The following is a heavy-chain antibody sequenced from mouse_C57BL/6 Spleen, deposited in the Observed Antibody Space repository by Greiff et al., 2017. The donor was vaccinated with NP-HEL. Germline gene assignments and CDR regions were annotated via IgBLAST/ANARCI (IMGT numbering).Heavy chain of an antibody. CDR1: GYTGAWAG. CDR3: ARGDYYGSSAWFAY. V-gene: IGHV1-55*01. D-gene: IGHD1-1*01. Sequence: QVQLKQSGAELVMQGASVKLSCKALGYTGAWAGDPLRGPVRLPCLYFISLIYPCSGNTYYNEKFKGKATLTAEKSSSTAYMQLSSLTSEDSAVYFCARGDYYGSSAWFAYWGQGTLVTVSA. J-gene: IGHJ3*01. CDR2: IYPCSGNT.